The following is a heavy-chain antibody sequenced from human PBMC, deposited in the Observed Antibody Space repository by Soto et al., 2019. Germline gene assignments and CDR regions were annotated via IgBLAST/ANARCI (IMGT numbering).Heavy chain of an antibody. Sequence: ASVKVSCKASGYSFTSYGISWVRQAPGQGLEWMGIINASSGNTSYAQKLQGRVTMTRDTSTSTVYMELRSLRSEDTAVYYCARESIAARGFDPWGQGTLVTVSS. CDR2: INASSGNT. D-gene: IGHD6-6*01. J-gene: IGHJ5*02. CDR1: GYSFTSYG. V-gene: IGHV1-18*01. CDR3: ARESIAARGFDP.